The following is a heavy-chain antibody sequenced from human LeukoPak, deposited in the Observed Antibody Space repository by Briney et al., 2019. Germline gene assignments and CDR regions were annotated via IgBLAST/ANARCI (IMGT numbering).Heavy chain of an antibody. Sequence: PGGSLRLSCAASGFTFSTSWMSWVRQAPGKGLEWVADIKRDGSEKYYVDSVKGRFTISRDNSKNSLYLQMDSLRAEDTAVYYCARISTSVAGADYWGQGTLVTVSS. D-gene: IGHD6-19*01. CDR1: GFTFSTSW. J-gene: IGHJ4*02. CDR3: ARISTSVAGADY. CDR2: IKRDGSEK. V-gene: IGHV3-7*01.